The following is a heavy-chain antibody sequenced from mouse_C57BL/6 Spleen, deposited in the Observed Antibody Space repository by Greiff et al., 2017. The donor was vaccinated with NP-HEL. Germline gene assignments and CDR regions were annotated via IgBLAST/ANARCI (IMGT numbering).Heavy chain of an antibody. D-gene: IGHD4-1*01. CDR1: GFTFSDYG. Sequence: EVKLMESGGGLVKPGGSLKLSCAASGFTFSDYGMHWVRQAPEKGLEWVAYISSGSSTIYYADTVKGRFTISRDNAKNTLFLQMTSLRSEDTAMYYCARGFGTGAMDYWGQGTSVTVSS. CDR2: ISSGSSTI. CDR3: ARGFGTGAMDY. J-gene: IGHJ4*01. V-gene: IGHV5-17*01.